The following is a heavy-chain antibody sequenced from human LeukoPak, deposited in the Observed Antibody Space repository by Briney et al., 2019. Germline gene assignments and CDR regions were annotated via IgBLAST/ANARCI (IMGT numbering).Heavy chain of an antibody. J-gene: IGHJ4*02. CDR2: IWYDGSNK. Sequence: GGSLRLSCAASGFTFSSYGMHWVRQAPGKGLEWVAVIWYDGSNKYYADSVKGRLTISRDNSKNTLYLQMNSLRAEDTAVYYCARDLRRGTFDYWGQGTLVTVSS. CDR1: GFTFSSYG. V-gene: IGHV3-33*01. CDR3: ARDLRRGTFDY. D-gene: IGHD1-1*01.